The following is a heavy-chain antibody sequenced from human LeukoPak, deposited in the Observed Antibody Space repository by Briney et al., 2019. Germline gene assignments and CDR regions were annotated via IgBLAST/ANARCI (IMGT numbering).Heavy chain of an antibody. V-gene: IGHV4-34*01. D-gene: IGHD6-19*01. CDR3: ARGSGWNYYYYYMDV. CDR1: GGSFSGYY. CDR2: INHSGST. J-gene: IGHJ6*03. Sequence: SETLSLTCAVYGGSFSGYYWSWVRQPPGKGLEWIGEINHSGSTNYNPSLKSRVTISVDTSKNQFSLKLSSVTAADTAVYYCARGSGWNYYYYYMDVWGKGTTVTVSS.